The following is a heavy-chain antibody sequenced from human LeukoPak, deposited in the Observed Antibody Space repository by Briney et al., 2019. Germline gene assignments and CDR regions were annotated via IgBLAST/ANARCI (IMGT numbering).Heavy chain of an antibody. CDR1: GFTFSSYG. CDR3: ARGPRYSFY. D-gene: IGHD6-13*01. CDR2: IRYDGSND. V-gene: IGHV3-30*02. Sequence: GGSLRLPCAASGFTFSSYGMYWVRQAPGKGLEWVAFIRYDGSNDYYADSVKGRFTISRDNSKNTLYLQMNSLRAEDTAVYYCARGPRYSFYWGQGTLVSVSS. J-gene: IGHJ4*02.